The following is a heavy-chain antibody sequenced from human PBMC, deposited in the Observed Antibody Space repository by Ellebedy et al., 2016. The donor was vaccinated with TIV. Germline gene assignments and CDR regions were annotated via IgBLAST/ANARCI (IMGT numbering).Heavy chain of an antibody. V-gene: IGHV3-23*01. CDR3: AKHTSTNNWYYDL. CDR2: IINTAGRT. J-gene: IGHJ2*01. Sequence: PGGSLRLSCAASGFTFTNYAMTWVRQAPGKGLDWVSTIINTAGRTYYADSVKGRFTISRGDSENTLYLLMDSLRAEDTAVYYCAKHTSTNNWYYDLWGRGTLVTVSS. CDR1: GFTFTNYA. D-gene: IGHD2-2*01.